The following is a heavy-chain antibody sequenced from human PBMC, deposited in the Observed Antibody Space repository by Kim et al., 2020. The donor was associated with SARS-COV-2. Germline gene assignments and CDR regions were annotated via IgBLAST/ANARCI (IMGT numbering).Heavy chain of an antibody. D-gene: IGHD3-10*01. J-gene: IGHJ4*02. CDR1: GFIFRSYT. Sequence: GGSLRLSCAASGFIFRSYTMSWVRQAPGKGLEWVSSISESGDKTYYADSVKGRFTISRDNAKSTVSLQISSLRVEDRAVYYCAREVVRYFGAGSYPLASWGQGTLVTVSS. V-gene: IGHV3-23*01. CDR2: ISESGDKT. CDR3: AREVVRYFGAGSYPLAS.